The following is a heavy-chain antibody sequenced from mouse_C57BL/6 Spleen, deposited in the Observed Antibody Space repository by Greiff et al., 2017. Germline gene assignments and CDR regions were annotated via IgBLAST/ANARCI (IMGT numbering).Heavy chain of an antibody. CDR1: GFTFSSYA. CDR2: ISDGGSYT. J-gene: IGHJ2*01. CDR3: AREVYYYGSSYGFDY. Sequence: EVQVVESGGGLVKPGGSLKLSCAASGFTFSSYAMSWVRQTPEKRLEWVATISDGGSYTYYPDNVKGRFTISRDNAKNNLYLQMSHLKSEDTAMYYCAREVYYYGSSYGFDYWGQGTTLTVSS. D-gene: IGHD1-1*01. V-gene: IGHV5-4*01.